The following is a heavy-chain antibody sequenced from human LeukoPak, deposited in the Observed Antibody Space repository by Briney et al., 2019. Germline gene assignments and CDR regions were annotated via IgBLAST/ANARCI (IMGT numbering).Heavy chain of an antibody. Sequence: PSETLSLTCTVSNDSISSGDYYWNWIRQPPGKGLEWIGYIFHRGGTSYNPSLKSRILFSVDTSQNQFSLKLNSVTAADTAVYYCARDLSSSSSPYYYYMDVWGKGTTVTVSS. V-gene: IGHV4-30-4*01. CDR3: ARDLSSSSSPYYYYMDV. J-gene: IGHJ6*03. CDR1: NDSISSGDYY. D-gene: IGHD6-13*01. CDR2: IFHRGGT.